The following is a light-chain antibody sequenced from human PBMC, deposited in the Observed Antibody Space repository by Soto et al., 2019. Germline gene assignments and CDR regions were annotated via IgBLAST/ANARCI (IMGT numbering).Light chain of an antibody. V-gene: IGKV1-5*03. J-gene: IGKJ1*01. CDR3: QHYNSYSEP. Sequence: DIQMTQSPSTLSGSVGDRVTITCRASQTISSWLAWYQQKPGKAPKLLIYKASTLKSGVPSRFSGSGSGTEFTLTISSLQPDDFATYYCQHYNSYSEPFGQGPKVDIX. CDR2: KAS. CDR1: QTISSW.